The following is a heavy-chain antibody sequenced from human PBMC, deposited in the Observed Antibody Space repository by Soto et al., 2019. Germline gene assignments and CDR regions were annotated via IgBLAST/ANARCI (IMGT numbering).Heavy chain of an antibody. Sequence: QVQLQESGPGLVKPSGTLSLTCAVSGGSISISNWWSWVRQPPGKGLEWIGEIYHSGSTIYNPSLKSRFTISVDKSKNQFSLKLSSVTAADTAVYYCARKMVRETFDYWGQGTLVTVSS. CDR3: ARKMVRETFDY. CDR1: GGSISISNW. J-gene: IGHJ4*02. D-gene: IGHD3-10*01. CDR2: IYHSGST. V-gene: IGHV4-4*02.